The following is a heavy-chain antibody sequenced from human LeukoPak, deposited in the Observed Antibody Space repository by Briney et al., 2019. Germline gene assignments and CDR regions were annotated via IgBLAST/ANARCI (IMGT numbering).Heavy chain of an antibody. CDR2: IKQDGSEK. CDR1: KFTFSSYW. V-gene: IGHV3-7*01. J-gene: IGHJ3*02. Sequence: GGSLRLSCAASKFTFSSYWMSWVREAPGKGLEWVANIKQDGSEKYYVDSVKGRFTISRDNAKNSLYLQMNSLRADDTAVYYCATSRRTSGRYGNAFDIWGQGTMVTVSS. CDR3: ATSRRTSGRYGNAFDI. D-gene: IGHD6-19*01.